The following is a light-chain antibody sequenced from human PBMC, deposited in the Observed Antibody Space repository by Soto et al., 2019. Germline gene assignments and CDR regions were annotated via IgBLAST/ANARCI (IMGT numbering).Light chain of an antibody. Sequence: EIVLTQSPGNLSLSPGERATLTCRASQSVSSSHLAWYQQKPGQAPRLLIYGASSRATGVPDRFSGSGSGTDFTLTISRLEPEDFAVYYCQQYGSSFTFGPGTKVDIK. CDR1: QSVSSSH. CDR2: GAS. J-gene: IGKJ3*01. CDR3: QQYGSSFT. V-gene: IGKV3-20*01.